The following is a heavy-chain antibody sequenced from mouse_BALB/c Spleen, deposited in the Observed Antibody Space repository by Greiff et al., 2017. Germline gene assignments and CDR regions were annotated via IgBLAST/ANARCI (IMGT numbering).Heavy chain of an antibody. CDR1: GFSLTSYG. V-gene: IGHV2-5-1*01. J-gene: IGHJ1*01. Sequence: QVQLQQSGPSLVQPSQSLSITCTVSGFSLTSYGVHWVRQSPGKGLEWLGVIWRGGSTDYNAAFMSRLSITKDNSKSQVFFKMNSLQADDTAIYYCAKKGYYGSSNWYFDVWGAGTTVTVSS. D-gene: IGHD1-1*01. CDR3: AKKGYYGSSNWYFDV. CDR2: IWRGGST.